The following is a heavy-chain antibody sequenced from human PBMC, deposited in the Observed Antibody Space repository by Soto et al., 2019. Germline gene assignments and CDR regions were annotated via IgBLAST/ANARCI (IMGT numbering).Heavy chain of an antibody. CDR2: IYYSGST. CDR3: ARLGTTVTTRRVFDY. J-gene: IGHJ4*02. V-gene: IGHV4-39*01. D-gene: IGHD4-17*01. Sequence: SETLSLTCTVSGGSISSSSYYWGWIRQPPGKGLEWIGSIYYSGSTYYNPSLKSRVTISVDTSKNQFSLKLSSVTAADTAVYCCARLGTTVTTRRVFDYWGQGTLVTVS. CDR1: GGSISSSSYY.